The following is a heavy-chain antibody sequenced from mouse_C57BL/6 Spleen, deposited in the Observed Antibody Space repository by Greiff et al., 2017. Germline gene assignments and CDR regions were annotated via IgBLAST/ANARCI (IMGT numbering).Heavy chain of an antibody. CDR3: ARLYYSNHYAMDY. V-gene: IGHV1-64*01. D-gene: IGHD2-5*01. J-gene: IGHJ4*01. Sequence: QVQLKQPGAELVKPGASVKLSCKASGYTFTSYWMHWVKQRPGQGLEWIGMIHPNSGSTNYNEKFKSKDTLTVDKSSSTAYMQLSSLTSEDSAVYYCARLYYSNHYAMDYWGQGTSVTVSS. CDR2: IHPNSGST. CDR1: GYTFTSYW.